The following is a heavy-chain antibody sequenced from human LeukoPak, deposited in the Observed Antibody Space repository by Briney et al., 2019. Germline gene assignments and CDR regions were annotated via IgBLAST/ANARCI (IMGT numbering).Heavy chain of an antibody. CDR2: ISSSSGYI. CDR3: ARGRTYDYVWGSYRWYSFDY. D-gene: IGHD3-16*02. V-gene: IGHV3-21*01. Sequence: PGGSVRLSCAASGFTFSSHRMNWVRQPPGKGLEWVSSISSSSGYIYYADSVKGRFTISRDNAKNSLYLQMNSLRAEDTAVYYCARGRTYDYVWGSYRWYSFDYWGQGTLVTVSS. J-gene: IGHJ4*02. CDR1: GFTFSSHR.